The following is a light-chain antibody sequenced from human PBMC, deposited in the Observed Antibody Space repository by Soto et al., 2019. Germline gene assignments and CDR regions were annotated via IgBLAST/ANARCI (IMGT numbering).Light chain of an antibody. CDR3: QQYSSWLWT. CDR2: GAS. Sequence: IVMTQSPATLSVSPGERANLSCRASQRVGTKLAWYQQTPGEAPRLLIYGASNRATGVPARISGSVSGTEFTRTIASLQSEDFAIYYCQQYSSWLWTFGQGTKVDIK. V-gene: IGKV3-15*01. J-gene: IGKJ1*01. CDR1: QRVGTK.